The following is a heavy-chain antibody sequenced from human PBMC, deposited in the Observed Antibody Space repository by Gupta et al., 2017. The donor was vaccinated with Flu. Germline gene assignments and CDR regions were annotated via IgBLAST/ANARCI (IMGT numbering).Heavy chain of an antibody. J-gene: IGHJ4*02. CDR1: GYTFTGYY. V-gene: IGHV1-2*02. CDR3: ARRRDGYNYLGCFDY. D-gene: IGHD5-12*01. Sequence: GYTFTGYYMHWVRQAPGQGLEWMGWINPNGGSTNYAQKFQGRVTMTRDTSISTAYMELSRLRSDDTALYYCARRRDGYNYLGCFDYWGQGTLVTVSS. CDR2: INPNGGST.